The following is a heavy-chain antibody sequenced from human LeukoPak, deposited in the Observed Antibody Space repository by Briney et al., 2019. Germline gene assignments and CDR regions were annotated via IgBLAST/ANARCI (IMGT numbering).Heavy chain of an antibody. CDR2: ISSSGGST. CDR3: AREGGVTMVRGVLRY. J-gene: IGHJ4*02. CDR1: GFTFSSYA. V-gene: IGHV3-23*01. D-gene: IGHD3-10*01. Sequence: PGGSLRLSCAASGFTFSSYAMSWVRQAPGKGLEWVSAISSSGGSTYYGDSVKGRFTVSRNNAKNTLYLDMNSLRAEDTAVYYCAREGGVTMVRGVLRYWGQGALVTVSS.